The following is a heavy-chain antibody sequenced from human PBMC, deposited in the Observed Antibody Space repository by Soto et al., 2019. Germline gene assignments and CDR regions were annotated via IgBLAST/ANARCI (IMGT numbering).Heavy chain of an antibody. Sequence: ASVKVSCKASGYTFTGYYMLWVRQAPGQGLEWMGWINPNSGGTNYAQKFQGWVTMTRDTSISTAYMELSRLRSDDTAVYYCARDHFGVANGYYYYYGMDVWGQGTTVTAP. D-gene: IGHD3-3*01. CDR2: INPNSGGT. J-gene: IGHJ6*02. V-gene: IGHV1-2*04. CDR1: GYTFTGYY. CDR3: ARDHFGVANGYYYYYGMDV.